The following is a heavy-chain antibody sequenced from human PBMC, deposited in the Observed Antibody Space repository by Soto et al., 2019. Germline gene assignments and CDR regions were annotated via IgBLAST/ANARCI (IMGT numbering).Heavy chain of an antibody. J-gene: IGHJ6*02. CDR3: ARGAWQHLAPNRDRYGLDV. CDR2: IKSDGRTT. D-gene: IGHD3-10*01. Sequence: PGGSLRLSCSASGFTFNTYWMHWVRRAPGKGLEWVSHIKSDGRTTTYAASVEGRFTISRDNVKNTLYLQMNSLRVDDTAKYYGARGAWQHLAPNRDRYGLDVWGLGTPVTVSS. CDR1: GFTFNTYW. V-gene: IGHV3-74*01.